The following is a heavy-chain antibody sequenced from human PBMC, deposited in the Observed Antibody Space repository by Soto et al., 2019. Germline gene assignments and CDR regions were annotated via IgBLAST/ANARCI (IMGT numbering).Heavy chain of an antibody. CDR1: GYTFTSYA. Sequence: ASVKVSCKASGYTFTSYAIHWVRQAPGQRLEWMGWINAGNGNTKYSQKFQGRVTITRDTSASTAHMELSSLRSEDTAVYYCARSDYYGSGNLLSIDYWGQGTLVTVS. D-gene: IGHD3-10*01. CDR2: INAGNGNT. V-gene: IGHV1-3*01. J-gene: IGHJ4*02. CDR3: ARSDYYGSGNLLSIDY.